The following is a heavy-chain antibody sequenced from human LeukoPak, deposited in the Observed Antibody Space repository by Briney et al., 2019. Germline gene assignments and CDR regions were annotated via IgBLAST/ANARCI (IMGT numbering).Heavy chain of an antibody. CDR2: IHYSGST. V-gene: IGHV4-39*07. J-gene: IGHJ5*02. Sequence: SETLSLTCIVSGGSIRTSSYYWGWIRQTPGKGLEWIGSIHYSGSTYYNPSLKSRVTISVESTQFSLSLMSMTSADTATYYCARDDAASYYSWFGTWGQGIVVTVSS. D-gene: IGHD1-26*01. CDR1: GGSIRTSSYY. CDR3: ARDDAASYYSWFGT.